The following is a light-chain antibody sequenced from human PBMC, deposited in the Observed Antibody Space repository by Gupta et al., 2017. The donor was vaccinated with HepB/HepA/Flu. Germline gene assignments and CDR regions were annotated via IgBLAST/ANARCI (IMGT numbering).Light chain of an antibody. CDR3: LQSYRTPLS. CDR1: QSISSY. J-gene: IGKJ4*01. V-gene: IGKV1-39*01. Sequence: DIQLTQSPSSLSASVGDRVTIPCRASQSISSYLNWYQQRPGEAPNLLIDAKSTLQSGVPSRLSGSGCGTGFGTEFTLTITSLQPEDFATDYCLQSYRTPLSCGGGTKVEMK. CDR2: AKS.